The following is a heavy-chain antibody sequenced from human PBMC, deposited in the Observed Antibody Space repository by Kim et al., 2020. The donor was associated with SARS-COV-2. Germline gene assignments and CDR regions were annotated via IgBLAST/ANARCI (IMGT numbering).Heavy chain of an antibody. CDR3: ARQLAELPLVPDNWFDP. CDR1: GYSFTSYW. D-gene: IGHD1-26*01. V-gene: IGHV5-51*01. J-gene: IGHJ5*02. Sequence: GESLKISCKGSGYSFTSYWIGWVRQMPGKGLEWMGIIYPGDSDTRYSPSFQGQVTISADKSISTAYLQWSSLKASDTAMYYCARQLAELPLVPDNWFDPWGQGTLVTVSS. CDR2: IYPGDSDT.